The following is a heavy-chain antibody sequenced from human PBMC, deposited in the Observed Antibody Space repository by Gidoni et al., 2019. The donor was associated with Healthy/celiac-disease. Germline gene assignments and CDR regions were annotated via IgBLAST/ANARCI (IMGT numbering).Heavy chain of an antibody. CDR3: AKDVYERQNPDYYYYYGMDV. V-gene: IGHV3-30*18. CDR1: SSYG. J-gene: IGHJ6*02. D-gene: IGHD3-3*01. Sequence: SSYGMHWVRQAPGKGLEWVAVISYDGSNKYYADSVKGRFTISRDNSKNTLYLQMNSLRAEDTAVYYCAKDVYERQNPDYYYYYGMDVWGQGTTVTVSS. CDR2: ISYDGSNK.